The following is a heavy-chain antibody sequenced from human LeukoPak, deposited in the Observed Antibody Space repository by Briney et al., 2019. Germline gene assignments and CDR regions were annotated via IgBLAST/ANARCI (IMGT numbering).Heavy chain of an antibody. CDR1: GGTFSSYA. CDR3: ARGSYCSGGSCYVYYYYYGMDV. Sequence: ASVKVSCKASGGTFSSYAISWVRQAPGQGLEWMGRIIPILGIANYAQKCQGRVTITADKSTSTAYMELSSLRSEDTAVYYCARGSYCSGGSCYVYYYYYGMDVWGQGTTVTVSS. D-gene: IGHD2-15*01. J-gene: IGHJ6*02. V-gene: IGHV1-69*04. CDR2: IIPILGIA.